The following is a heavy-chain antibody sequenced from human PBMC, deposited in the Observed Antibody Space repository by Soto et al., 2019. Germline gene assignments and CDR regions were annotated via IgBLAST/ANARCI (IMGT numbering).Heavy chain of an antibody. V-gene: IGHV1-18*04. CDR2: TSGNNDDT. J-gene: IGHJ4*02. CDR1: GYIFTHYG. D-gene: IGHD2-2*01. CDR3: ARYERWTCTGSNCYYFDY. Sequence: QVQLVQSGTEVKEPGASVKVSCKASGYIFTHYGISWVRQAPGQGLEWMAWTSGNNDDTNYAPKRQDRVTLTTDTSTGTAYMELRSLRADDTAVYYCARYERWTCTGSNCYYFDYWGQGTLVTVAS.